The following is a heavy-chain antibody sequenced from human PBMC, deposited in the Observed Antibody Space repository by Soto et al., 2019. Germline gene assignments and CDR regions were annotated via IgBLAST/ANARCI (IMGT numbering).Heavy chain of an antibody. CDR2: IYSGST. Sequence: SGSMSITRAVSGYSMSIEYYSGWIQQPPGKGLEWIGSIYSGSTYYNPSLKSRVTISVDTSKNQFSLRLTSVTAADTAMYYCAKKGYYPSGKINLFDSWGQGTLVTVSS. CDR3: AKKGYYPSGKINLFDS. CDR1: GYSMSIEYY. D-gene: IGHD3-10*01. V-gene: IGHV4-38-2*01. J-gene: IGHJ4*02.